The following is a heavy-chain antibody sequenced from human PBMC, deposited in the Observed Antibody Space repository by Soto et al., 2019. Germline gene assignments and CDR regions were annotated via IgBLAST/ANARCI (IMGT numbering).Heavy chain of an antibody. D-gene: IGHD3-9*01. CDR2: IYYSGST. V-gene: IGHV4-30-4*01. Sequence: SETLSLTCTVSGDSIRSGNHYWSWIRQPPGKGLEWIGYIYYSGSTYYSPSLKSRVTISVDTSKNQFSLKLNSVTAADTAVYYCARVDILTAYGCMDVWGQGTTVTVSS. CDR1: GDSIRSGNHY. CDR3: ARVDILTAYGCMDV. J-gene: IGHJ6*02.